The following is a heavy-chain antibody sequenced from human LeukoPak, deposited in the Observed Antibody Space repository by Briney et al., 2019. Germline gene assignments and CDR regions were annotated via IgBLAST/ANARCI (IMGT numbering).Heavy chain of an antibody. CDR1: GSTFSNYG. D-gene: IGHD3-9*01. Sequence: PGGSLRLSCAASGSTFSNYGMNWVRQAPGKGLEWVSYISSSGGTIYYADFVKGRFSVSRDNAKNSLFLQMNSLSAEDTAVYYCAKYYDILTGYYNVRYFDSWGQGTLVTVSS. CDR3: AKYYDILTGYYNVRYFDS. V-gene: IGHV3-48*03. J-gene: IGHJ4*02. CDR2: ISSSGGTI.